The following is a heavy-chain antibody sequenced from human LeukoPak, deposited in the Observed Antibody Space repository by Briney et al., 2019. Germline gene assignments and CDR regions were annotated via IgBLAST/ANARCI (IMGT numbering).Heavy chain of an antibody. CDR2: INHSGST. CDR1: GGSISSSSFY. D-gene: IGHD2-2*01. CDR3: ARHSRILQSRVGPAATRGPQRAFDI. Sequence: SQTLSPTCTVSGGSISSSSFYWGWIRQPPGKGLEWSGEINHSGSTNYNPSLKSRVTISVDTSKNQFSLKLSSVHAPDTAVYYCARHSRILQSRVGPAATRGPQRAFDIWGQGTIVNVSS. J-gene: IGHJ3*02. V-gene: IGHV4-39*01.